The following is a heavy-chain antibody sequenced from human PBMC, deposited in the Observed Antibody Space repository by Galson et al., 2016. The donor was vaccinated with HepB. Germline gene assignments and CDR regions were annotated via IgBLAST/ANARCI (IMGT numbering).Heavy chain of an antibody. CDR1: GFTFSSYG. V-gene: IGHV3-30*18. D-gene: IGHD3-3*01. CDR3: AKDPRSVYGFWSGYFVSE. Sequence: SLRLSCAASGFTFSSYGMHWVRQAPGKGLEWVAVISYDGSNKYYADSVTGRFTISRDNSKNTLYLQMNSLRAEDTAVYYCAKDPRSVYGFWSGYFVSEWSQGTLVTVSS. CDR2: ISYDGSNK. J-gene: IGHJ4*02.